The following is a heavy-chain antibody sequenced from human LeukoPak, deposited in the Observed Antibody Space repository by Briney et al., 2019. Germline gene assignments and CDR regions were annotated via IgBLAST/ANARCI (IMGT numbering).Heavy chain of an antibody. D-gene: IGHD3-22*01. J-gene: IGHJ4*02. CDR1: GFTFSSYS. V-gene: IGHV3-21*01. CDR2: ISSSSSYI. Sequence: GGSLRLSCAASGFTFSSYSMNWVRQAPGKGLECGSSISSSSSYIYYADSVKGRFTISRDNAKNSLYLQMNSLRAEDTAVYYCARGPRSYYYDSSGYYVPYYFDYWGQGTLVTVSS. CDR3: ARGPRSYYYDSSGYYVPYYFDY.